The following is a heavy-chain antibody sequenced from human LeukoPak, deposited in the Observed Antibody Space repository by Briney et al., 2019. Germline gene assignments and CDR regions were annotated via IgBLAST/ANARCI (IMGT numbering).Heavy chain of an antibody. CDR3: ARDPRGGTVDY. CDR1: GFTFSTYS. V-gene: IGHV3-21*01. CDR2: ISTASTYI. J-gene: IGHJ4*02. Sequence: GGSLRLSCAASGFTFSTYSMIWIRQAPGKGLEWVSSISTASTYIYYADSMKGRFTISRDNAKNTLYLQMNSLRAEDTAVYYCARDPRGGTVDYWGQGTLVTVSS. D-gene: IGHD2-8*02.